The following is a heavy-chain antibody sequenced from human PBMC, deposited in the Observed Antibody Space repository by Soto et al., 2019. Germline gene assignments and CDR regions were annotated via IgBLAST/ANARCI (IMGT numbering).Heavy chain of an antibody. CDR1: GYTFTSYC. CDR2: ISAYNGNT. Sequence: GASVKVSCKASGYTFTSYCISWVRQAPGQGLEWMGWISAYNGNTNYAQKLQGRVTMTTDTSTSTAYMELRSLRSDDTAVYYCARDRVAAAGYYYYYGMDVWGQGTTVTVS. J-gene: IGHJ6*02. CDR3: ARDRVAAAGYYYYYGMDV. D-gene: IGHD6-13*01. V-gene: IGHV1-18*04.